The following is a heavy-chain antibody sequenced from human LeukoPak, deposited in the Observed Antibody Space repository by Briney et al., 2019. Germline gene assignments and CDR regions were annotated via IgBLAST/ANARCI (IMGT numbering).Heavy chain of an antibody. CDR1: GYNFNTYW. Sequence: GESLKISCKGSGYNFNTYWIGWVRQMPGKGLEWMGIIYPGDSDTRYSPSFQGQVTISADKSISTAYLQWSSLKASDTAMYYCARLCSDCGNFVGFDYWGQGTLVTVSS. CDR3: ARLCSDCGNFVGFDY. D-gene: IGHD4-11*01. J-gene: IGHJ4*02. CDR2: IYPGDSDT. V-gene: IGHV5-51*01.